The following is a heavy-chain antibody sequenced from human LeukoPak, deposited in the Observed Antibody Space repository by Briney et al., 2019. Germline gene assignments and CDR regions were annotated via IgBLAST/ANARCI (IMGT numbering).Heavy chain of an antibody. D-gene: IGHD1/OR15-1a*01. J-gene: IGHJ5*02. CDR2: INWNGGST. CDR3: ARGNIATRRNWFDP. V-gene: IGHV3-20*04. CDR1: GFTFDDYD. Sequence: GGSLRLSCAASGFTFDDYDMNWVRQVPGKGLEWGSGINWNGGSTGYADSAKGRFTISRDNAKNTLYLQMNSLRAEDTAVYYCARGNIATRRNWFDPWGQGTLVTVSS.